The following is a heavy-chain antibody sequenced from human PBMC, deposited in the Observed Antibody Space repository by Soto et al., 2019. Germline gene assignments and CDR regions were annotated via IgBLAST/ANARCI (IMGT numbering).Heavy chain of an antibody. Sequence: GGSLRLSCAASGFTFSTYGMHWVRQAPGKGLEWVSTISGSGVNSFYADSVKGRFTISRDNSKNMLYLQMNSLRVEDTALYYCAKAGDVVVTYFDSWGQGSLVTVSS. V-gene: IGHV3-23*01. CDR3: AKAGDVVVTYFDS. CDR2: ISGSGVNS. CDR1: GFTFSTYG. J-gene: IGHJ5*01. D-gene: IGHD2-21*01.